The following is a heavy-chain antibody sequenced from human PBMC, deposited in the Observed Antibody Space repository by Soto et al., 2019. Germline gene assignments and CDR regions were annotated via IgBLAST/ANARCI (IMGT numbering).Heavy chain of an antibody. D-gene: IGHD3-3*01. CDR3: AKDSDFWSGYTYGMDV. CDR1: GFTFSSYG. J-gene: IGHJ6*02. CDR2: ISYDGSNK. Sequence: GGSLRLSCAASGFTFSSYGMHWVRQAPGKGLEWVAVISYDGSNKYYADSVKGRFTISRDNSKNTLYLQMNSLRAEDTAVYYCAKDSDFWSGYTYGMDVWGQGTTVTVSS. V-gene: IGHV3-30*18.